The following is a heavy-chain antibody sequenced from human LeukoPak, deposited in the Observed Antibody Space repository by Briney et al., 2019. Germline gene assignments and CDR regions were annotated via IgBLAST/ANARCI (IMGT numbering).Heavy chain of an antibody. J-gene: IGHJ4*02. D-gene: IGHD4-17*01. Sequence: GASVKVSCKASGYTFTSYGISWVRQAPGQGLEWMGWINPNSGGTNYAQKFQGRVTMTRDTSISTAYMELSRLRSDDTAVYYCARDLSYGDSPRDYWGQGTLVTVSS. V-gene: IGHV1-2*02. CDR2: INPNSGGT. CDR1: GYTFTSYG. CDR3: ARDLSYGDSPRDY.